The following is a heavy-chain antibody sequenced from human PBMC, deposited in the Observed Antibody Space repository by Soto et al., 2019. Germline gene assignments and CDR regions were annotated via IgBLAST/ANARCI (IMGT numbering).Heavy chain of an antibody. J-gene: IGHJ4*02. CDR2: IGVGSGDR. Sequence: GATGKVSCKASGYTFTSYVIRWVRQARGQRLEWIGWIGVGSGDRHYAQKFQERVTITRDMSTNTAYMELSSLRSEDTAVYYCAALGVNFDHWGQGTLVTDSS. CDR1: GYTFTSYV. D-gene: IGHD2-8*01. V-gene: IGHV1-58*02. CDR3: AALGVNFDH.